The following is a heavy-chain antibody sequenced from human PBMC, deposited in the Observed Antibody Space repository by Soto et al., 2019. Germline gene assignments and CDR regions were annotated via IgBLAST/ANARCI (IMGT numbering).Heavy chain of an antibody. CDR1: GYTFTGYY. CDR3: ARSGYSSSWYRALTDYYYGMDV. Sequence: ASVKVSCKASGYTFTGYYMHWVRQAPGQGLEWMGWINPNSGGTNYAQKFQGRVTMTRDTSISTAYMELSRLRSDDTAVYYCARSGYSSSWYRALTDYYYGMDVWGQGTTVT. CDR2: INPNSGGT. J-gene: IGHJ6*02. V-gene: IGHV1-2*02. D-gene: IGHD6-13*01.